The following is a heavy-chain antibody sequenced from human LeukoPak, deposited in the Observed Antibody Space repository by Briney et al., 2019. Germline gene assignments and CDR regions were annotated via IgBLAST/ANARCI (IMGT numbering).Heavy chain of an antibody. J-gene: IGHJ1*01. CDR1: GFTFSSYW. Sequence: GGSLRLSCAASGFTFSSYWMHWVRQAPGKGLVWVSRIKSDGSTNCADSVKGRFTISRDNAKNTLSLQMNSLRAEDTSVYYCARAPSEIGGYYPEYFRHWGQAPWSPSPQ. D-gene: IGHD3-22*01. V-gene: IGHV3-74*01. CDR3: ARAPSEIGGYYPEYFRH. CDR2: IKSDGST.